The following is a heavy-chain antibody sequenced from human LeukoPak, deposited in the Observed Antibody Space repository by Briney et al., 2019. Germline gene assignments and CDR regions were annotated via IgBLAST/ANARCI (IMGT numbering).Heavy chain of an antibody. V-gene: IGHV3-11*06. CDR2: ITNRGTYT. CDR3: AREKSYGAQDY. D-gene: IGHD3-10*01. Sequence: GGSLRLSCTASGFTFSDCYMSWIRQAPGKGLEWVSYITNRGTYTNYADSVKGRFTISRDNAKNSLFLQMNNLGAEDTAVYYCAREKSYGAQDYWGQGTLVTVSS. J-gene: IGHJ4*02. CDR1: GFTFSDCY.